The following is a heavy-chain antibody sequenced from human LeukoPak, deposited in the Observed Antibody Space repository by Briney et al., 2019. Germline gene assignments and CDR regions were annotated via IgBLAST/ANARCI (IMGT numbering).Heavy chain of an antibody. CDR1: GFTFGDYA. J-gene: IGHJ4*02. CDR2: IRAKTYGGTT. CDR3: ARADHGGNAGGF. V-gene: IGHV3-49*03. Sequence: SGGSLRLSCTASGFTFGDYAMSWFRQAPGKGLEWVGFIRAKTYGGTTQYAASVKDRFTISRDDSKSIAYLQMNSLKTEDTAVYYCARADHGGNAGGFWGQGTLVTVSS. D-gene: IGHD4-23*01.